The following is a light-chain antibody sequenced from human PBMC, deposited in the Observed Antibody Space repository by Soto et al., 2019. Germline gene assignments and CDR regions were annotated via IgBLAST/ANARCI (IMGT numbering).Light chain of an antibody. CDR1: QTIASY. J-gene: IGKJ1*01. Sequence: DIQMTQSPSSLSASVGDTVTITCRASQTIASYVNWYQQQPGKAPRLLIYSASSLQAGVPSRFSGTESGTLFTLSISSLQPDDVATYYCQQSYNIPTFGQGTKVEI. V-gene: IGKV1-39*01. CDR2: SAS. CDR3: QQSYNIPT.